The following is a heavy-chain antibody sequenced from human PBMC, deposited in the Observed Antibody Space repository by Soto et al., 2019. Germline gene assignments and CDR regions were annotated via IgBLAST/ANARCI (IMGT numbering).Heavy chain of an antibody. D-gene: IGHD3-9*01. CDR1: GGSISSYY. V-gene: IGHV4-59*01. CDR2: IYYSGST. Sequence: KASETLSLTCTVSGGSISSYYWSWIRQPPGKGLEWIGYIYYSGSTNYNPSLKSRVTITVDTSKNQFSLKLSSVTAADTAVYYCARVWGYYDILTGPLWGQGTLVTVSS. CDR3: ARVWGYYDILTGPL. J-gene: IGHJ4*02.